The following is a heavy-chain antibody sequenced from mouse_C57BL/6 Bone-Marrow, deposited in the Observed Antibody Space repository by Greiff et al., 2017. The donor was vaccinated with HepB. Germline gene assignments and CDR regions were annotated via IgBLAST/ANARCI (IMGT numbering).Heavy chain of an antibody. D-gene: IGHD1-1*01. CDR3: VRQNYAPYYYAMDY. CDR2: IRSKSNNYAT. Sequence: EVMLVESGGGLVQPKGSLKLSCAASGFSFNTYAMNWVRQAPGKGLEWVARIRSKSNNYATYYADSVKDRFTISRDDSESMLYLQMNNMKTEDTAMYYCVRQNYAPYYYAMDYWGQGTSVTVSS. V-gene: IGHV10-1*01. CDR1: GFSFNTYA. J-gene: IGHJ4*01.